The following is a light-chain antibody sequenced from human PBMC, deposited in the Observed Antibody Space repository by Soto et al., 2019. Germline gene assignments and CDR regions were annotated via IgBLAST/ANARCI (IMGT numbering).Light chain of an antibody. Sequence: EIVLTQSPATLSSFPGDRVTLCCRASQYINTRLAWYQHRPGQAPRLLIYQTSIRAAGIPARFSASGTGTDFTLTISSLQPDDFATYYCQQYNSYSPTWTFGQGTKVDIK. CDR2: QTS. CDR1: QYINTR. J-gene: IGKJ1*01. V-gene: IGKV3D-11*01. CDR3: QQYNSYSPTWT.